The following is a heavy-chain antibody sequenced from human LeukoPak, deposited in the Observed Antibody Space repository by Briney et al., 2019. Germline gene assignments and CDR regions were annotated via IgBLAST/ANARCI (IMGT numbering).Heavy chain of an antibody. V-gene: IGHV3-33*01. CDR1: GYTFSSHG. CDR2: IWYDGSKE. CDR3: ARSYSSGWSDY. D-gene: IGHD6-19*01. J-gene: IGHJ4*02. Sequence: GTSLRLSCAASGYTFSSHGMYWVRQAPGKGLEWVALIWYDGSKEDYADSVKGRFSVSRDNSENMLYLQMNSLRDEDTAMYYCARSYSSGWSDYWGQGTLVTVSS.